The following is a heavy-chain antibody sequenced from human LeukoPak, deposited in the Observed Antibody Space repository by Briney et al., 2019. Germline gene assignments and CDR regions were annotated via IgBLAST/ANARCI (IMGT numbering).Heavy chain of an antibody. CDR3: ARGQGDSSGYYHIDY. CDR1: GGSISSYY. CDR2: IYYSGST. J-gene: IGHJ4*02. D-gene: IGHD3-22*01. V-gene: IGHV4-59*12. Sequence: PSETLSLTCTVSGGSISSYYWSWIRQPPGKGLEWIGYIYYSGSTNYNPSLKSRVTISVDTSKNQFSLKLSSVTAADTAVYYCARGQGDSSGYYHIDYWGQGTLVTVSS.